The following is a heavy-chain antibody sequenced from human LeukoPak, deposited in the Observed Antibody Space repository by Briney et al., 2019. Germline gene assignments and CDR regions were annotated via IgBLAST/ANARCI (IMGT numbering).Heavy chain of an antibody. D-gene: IGHD3-10*01. CDR3: AREIYDYGSGRNNNWFDP. CDR1: AYTFTSYY. Sequence: ASVKVSCTASAYTFTSYYMHWVRDAPGQGLEWVGIINPSGGSTSYAQKFQGRVTMTRDTSTSTVYMELGSLRVEDTAVYYCAREIYDYGSGRNNNWFDPWGQGTLVTVSS. J-gene: IGHJ5*02. CDR2: INPSGGST. V-gene: IGHV1-46*01.